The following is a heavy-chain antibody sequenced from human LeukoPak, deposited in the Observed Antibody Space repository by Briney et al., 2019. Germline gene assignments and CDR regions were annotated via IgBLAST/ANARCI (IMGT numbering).Heavy chain of an antibody. CDR3: ASYGHTRDYFDY. CDR2: INHSGST. D-gene: IGHD2-2*02. J-gene: IGHJ4*02. Sequence: SETLSLTCAVYGGSFSVYYWSWIRQPPGKGLEWIGEINHSGSTNYNPSLKSRVTISVDTSKNQFSLKLSSVTAADTAVYYCASYGHTRDYFDYWGQGTLVTVSS. CDR1: GGSFSVYY. V-gene: IGHV4-34*01.